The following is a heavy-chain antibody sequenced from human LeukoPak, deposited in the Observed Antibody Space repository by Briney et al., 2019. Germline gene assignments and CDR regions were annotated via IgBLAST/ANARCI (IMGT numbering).Heavy chain of an antibody. CDR3: ARDLYSHNVFGWFDP. Sequence: PSETLSLTCTVSGGSISSYYWSWIRQPAGKGLEWIGRIYTSGSTNYNPSLKSRVTMSVDTSKNQFSLRLSSVTAADMAIYYCARDLYSHNVFGWFDPWGQGTLVTVSS. CDR1: GGSISSYY. J-gene: IGHJ5*02. V-gene: IGHV4-4*07. CDR2: IYTSGST. D-gene: IGHD3-3*01.